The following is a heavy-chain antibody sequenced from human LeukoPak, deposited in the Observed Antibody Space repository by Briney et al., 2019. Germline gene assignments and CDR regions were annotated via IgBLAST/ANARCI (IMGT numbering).Heavy chain of an antibody. CDR3: AREDCSGGGCYQTADY. J-gene: IGHJ4*02. CDR2: INPSGGST. CDR1: GGTFSSYA. D-gene: IGHD2-15*01. V-gene: IGHV1-46*01. Sequence: ASVKVSCKASGGTFSSYAISWVRQAPGQGLEWMGIINPSGGSTSYAQKFQGRVTMTRDTSTSTVYMELSSLRSEDTAVYYCAREDCSGGGCYQTADYWGQGTLVTVSS.